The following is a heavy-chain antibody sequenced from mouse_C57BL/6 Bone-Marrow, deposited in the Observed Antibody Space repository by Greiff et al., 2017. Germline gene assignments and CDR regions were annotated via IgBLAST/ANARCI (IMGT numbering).Heavy chain of an antibody. Sequence: VQLQQSGAELVRPGASVKLSCTASGFNIKDDYMHWVKQRPEQGLEWIGWIDPENGDTEYASKFQGKATITAATSSNTAYLQLSSLTSEDTAVYDGTPLLLRQYFDGWGAGTTVTVSS. CDR2: IDPENGDT. CDR1: GFNIKDDY. V-gene: IGHV14-4*01. D-gene: IGHD1-1*01. CDR3: TPLLLRQYFDG. J-gene: IGHJ1*01.